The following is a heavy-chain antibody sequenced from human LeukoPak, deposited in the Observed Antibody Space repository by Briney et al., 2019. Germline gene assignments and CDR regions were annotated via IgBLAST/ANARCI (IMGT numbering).Heavy chain of an antibody. CDR3: ARGGGVDILTGFQY. J-gene: IGHJ4*02. CDR2: IIPILDVT. D-gene: IGHD3-9*01. V-gene: IGHV1-69*04. Sequence: ASAKVSCKASGGTFTNYAINWVRQAPGQGLEWMGRIIPILDVTNYAQKFQGRVTITADQSTSTAYMELSSLRSEDTAVYYCARGGGVDILTGFQYWGQGTLVTVSS. CDR1: GGTFTNYA.